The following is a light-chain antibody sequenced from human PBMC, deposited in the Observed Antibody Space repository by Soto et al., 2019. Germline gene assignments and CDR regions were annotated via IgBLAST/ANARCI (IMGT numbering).Light chain of an antibody. CDR1: QSVNSNY. CDR3: QQYGSSPPEFT. CDR2: GAS. Sequence: EIVLTQSPGTLSLSPGERATLSCRASQSVNSNYLAWYQQRPGQAPRLLIFGASYRATGIPDRFSGSGSGTDFTLTISRLELEDFAVYYGQQYGSSPPEFTFGPGTKVDSK. V-gene: IGKV3-20*01. J-gene: IGKJ3*01.